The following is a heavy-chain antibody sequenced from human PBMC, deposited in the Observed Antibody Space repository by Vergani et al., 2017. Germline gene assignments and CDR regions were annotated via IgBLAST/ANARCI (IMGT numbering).Heavy chain of an antibody. V-gene: IGHV5-51*01. Sequence: EVQLVQSGAEVKKPGESLKISCKGSGYSFTSYWIGWVRQLPGKGLEWMGIIYPGDSDTRYSPSVQGQVTISADKSVSAAYLQWSSLKASGTAMYYCARSPCGYCRSTSWYKRVGRCWFDPWGQGTLVTVSS. CDR3: ARSPCGYCRSTSWYKRVGRCWFDP. J-gene: IGHJ5*02. D-gene: IGHD2-2*02. CDR1: GYSFTSYW. CDR2: IYPGDSDT.